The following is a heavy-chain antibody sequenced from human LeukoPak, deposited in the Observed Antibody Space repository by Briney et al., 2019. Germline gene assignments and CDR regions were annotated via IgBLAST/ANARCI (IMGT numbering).Heavy chain of an antibody. D-gene: IGHD6-13*01. CDR3: AKMFYPAIAAADFFDY. Sequence: PGGSLRLSYAASGITFSTYAMSWVRQAPGKGLEWVSGISGGGGSTYYADSVKGRFTISRDNSKNTLYLQMNSLRAEDTAVYYCAKMFYPAIAAADFFDYWGQGTLVTVSS. CDR1: GITFSTYA. J-gene: IGHJ4*02. CDR2: ISGGGGST. V-gene: IGHV3-23*01.